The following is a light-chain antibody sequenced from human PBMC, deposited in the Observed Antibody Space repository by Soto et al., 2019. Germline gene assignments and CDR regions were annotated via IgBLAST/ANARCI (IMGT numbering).Light chain of an antibody. Sequence: AIRMTQSPSSLSASTGDRVTITCRASQGISSYLAWYQQKPGKAPKLLIYAATTLQSGVPSRFSGSGSGTDFTHTISCLQSEDFATYYCQQYYSYPWTFGHGTKVDIK. CDR2: AAT. CDR3: QQYYSYPWT. J-gene: IGKJ1*01. CDR1: QGISSY. V-gene: IGKV1-8*01.